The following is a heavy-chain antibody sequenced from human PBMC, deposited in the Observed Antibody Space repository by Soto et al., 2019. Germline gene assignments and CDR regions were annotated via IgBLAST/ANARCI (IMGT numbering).Heavy chain of an antibody. V-gene: IGHV3-23*01. CDR3: VKGYWKGDV. J-gene: IGHJ6*02. D-gene: IGHD1-1*01. CDR1: GFTFSTYA. Sequence: EVPLLESGGGLVQPGGSLRLSCAASGFTFSTYAMNWVRQAPGNGLEWVSAISGSGGSIHYADSVKGRFTISRDNSKNTLYLQMNSLRDEDTAVYHCVKGYWKGDVWGQGTKVTVSS. CDR2: ISGSGGSI.